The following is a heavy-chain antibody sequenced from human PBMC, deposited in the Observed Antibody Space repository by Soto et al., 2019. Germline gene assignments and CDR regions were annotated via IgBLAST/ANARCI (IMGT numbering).Heavy chain of an antibody. Sequence: QVQLVQSGAEVKKPGSSVKVSCKASGGTFNRYAISWVRQAPGQGLEWMGGIIPIFGIGNDAQRFQGRVTITADESTGTAYMELSSLRSEDTGVYYCARSAITLFGVVSIPPHYYAEMDVWGPGTTVTGSS. D-gene: IGHD3-3*01. CDR2: IIPIFGIG. J-gene: IGHJ6*02. CDR1: GGTFNRYA. V-gene: IGHV1-69*01. CDR3: ARSAITLFGVVSIPPHYYAEMDV.